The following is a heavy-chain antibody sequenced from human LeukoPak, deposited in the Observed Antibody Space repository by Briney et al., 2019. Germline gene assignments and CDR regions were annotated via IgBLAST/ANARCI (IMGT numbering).Heavy chain of an antibody. Sequence: ASETPSLTCTVSGGSISSSSYYWGWIRQPPGKGLEWIGSIYYSGSTYYNPSLKSRVTISVDTSKNQFSLKLSSVTAADTAVYYCARAIIEYSRSLINPNYYYYGMDVWGQGTTVTVSS. CDR1: GGSISSSSYY. CDR3: ARAIIEYSRSLINPNYYYYGMDV. V-gene: IGHV4-39*01. D-gene: IGHD6-6*01. CDR2: IYYSGST. J-gene: IGHJ6*02.